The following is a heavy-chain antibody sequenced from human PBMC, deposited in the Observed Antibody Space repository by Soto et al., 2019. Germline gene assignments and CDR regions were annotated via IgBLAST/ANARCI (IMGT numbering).Heavy chain of an antibody. CDR3: AKNKERGLRRVIDF. J-gene: IGHJ4*02. CDR2: ISGSGGST. V-gene: IGHV3-23*01. CDR1: GFTFSSYA. Sequence: GGSLRLSCAASGFTFSSYAMSWFRQAPGKGLEWVSAISGSGGSTYYADSVKGRFTISRDSAKNTLDLQMNSLRAADKALYYCAKNKERGLRRVIDFWDKGTL. D-gene: IGHD3-10*01.